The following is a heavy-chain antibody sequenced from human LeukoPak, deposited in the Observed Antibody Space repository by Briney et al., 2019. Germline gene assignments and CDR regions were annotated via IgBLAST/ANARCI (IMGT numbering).Heavy chain of an antibody. CDR3: ARDLPVVGAPGFDY. Sequence: PSETLSLTCTVSGGSISSSSYYWGWIRQPPGEGLEWIGSIYYSGSTYYNPSLKSRVTISVDTSKNQFSLKLSSVTAADTAVYYCARDLPVVGAPGFDYWGQGALVTVSS. CDR2: IYYSGST. V-gene: IGHV4-39*02. J-gene: IGHJ4*02. CDR1: GGSISSSSYY. D-gene: IGHD1-26*01.